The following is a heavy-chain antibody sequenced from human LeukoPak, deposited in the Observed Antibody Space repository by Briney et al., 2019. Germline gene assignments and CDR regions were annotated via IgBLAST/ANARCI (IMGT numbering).Heavy chain of an antibody. CDR3: AKDRIGAAYGTDV. D-gene: IGHD6-13*01. Sequence: PGGSLRLSCAASGFTFTIYAMSWVRQAPGKGPEWVSAISGSAGGTYYADSVKGRFTISRDSSKNTLYLQMNSLRAEDTAVYYCAKDRIGAAYGTDVWGQGTTVTVSS. CDR2: ISGSAGGT. V-gene: IGHV3-23*01. CDR1: GFTFTIYA. J-gene: IGHJ6*02.